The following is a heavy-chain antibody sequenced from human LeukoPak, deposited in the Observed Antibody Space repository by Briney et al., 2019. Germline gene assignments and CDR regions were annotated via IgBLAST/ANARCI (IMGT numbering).Heavy chain of an antibody. Sequence: GESLRISCKGSGYSFTSYWISWMRQMPGKGLEWMGRIDPSDSYTNYSPSFQGHVTISADKSISTAYLQWSSLKASDTAMYYCARHEAYYDIVAHTYYYYGMDVWGKGTTVTVSS. CDR2: IDPSDSYT. CDR1: GYSFTSYW. J-gene: IGHJ6*04. D-gene: IGHD3-9*01. V-gene: IGHV5-10-1*01. CDR3: ARHEAYYDIVAHTYYYYGMDV.